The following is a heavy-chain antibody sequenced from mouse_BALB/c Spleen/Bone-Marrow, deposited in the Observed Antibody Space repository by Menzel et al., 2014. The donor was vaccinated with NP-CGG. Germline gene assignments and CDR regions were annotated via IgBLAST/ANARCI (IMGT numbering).Heavy chain of an antibody. CDR2: IDPHYGGT. J-gene: IGHJ1*01. Sequence: VQLQQPSPDLGKPSAFLMISSKPSVYSSTAYNMNWVKQCNCKSLSWIGSIDPHYGGTSYNQKVNFKPTLTVDKSSSTYYMKLKNEASEDYAVYCDRRDDKAYWYLDVWGEGTTVTVSS. CDR1: VYSSTAYN. V-gene: IGHV1-39*01. CDR3: RRDDKAYWYLDV. D-gene: IGHD1-3*01.